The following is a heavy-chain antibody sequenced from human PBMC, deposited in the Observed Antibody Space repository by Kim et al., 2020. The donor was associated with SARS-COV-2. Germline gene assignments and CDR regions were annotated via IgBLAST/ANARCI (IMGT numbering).Heavy chain of an antibody. CDR3: AKDRWRYCSGGSCHYFDY. J-gene: IGHJ4*02. Sequence: GGSLRLSCAASGFTFDDYAMHWVRQAPGKGLEWVSGISWNSGSIGYADSVKGRFTISRDNAKNSLYLQMNSLRAEDTALYYCAKDRWRYCSGGSCHYFDYWGQGTLVTVSS. V-gene: IGHV3-9*01. CDR2: ISWNSGSI. D-gene: IGHD2-15*01. CDR1: GFTFDDYA.